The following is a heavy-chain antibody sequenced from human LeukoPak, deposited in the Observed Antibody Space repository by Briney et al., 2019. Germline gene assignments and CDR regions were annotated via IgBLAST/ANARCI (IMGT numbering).Heavy chain of an antibody. CDR2: INPSGGST. CDR1: GYTFTSYY. CDR3: ARAQYCSSTSCPNPGDY. J-gene: IGHJ4*02. Sequence: GASVKVSCKASGYTFTSYYMHWVRQAPGQGLEWMGIINPSGGSTSYAQKFQGRVTMTRDTSTSTVYMELSSLRSEDTAVYYCARAQYCSSTSCPNPGDYWGQGTLVTVSS. D-gene: IGHD2-2*01. V-gene: IGHV1-46*01.